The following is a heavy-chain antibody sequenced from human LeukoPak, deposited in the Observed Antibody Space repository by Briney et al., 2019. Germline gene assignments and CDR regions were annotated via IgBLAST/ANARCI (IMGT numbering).Heavy chain of an antibody. CDR2: MNPNSGNT. V-gene: IGHV1-8*01. CDR3: ARVPYNWNYAIDY. D-gene: IGHD1-7*01. CDR1: GYTFTSYD. Sequence: GASVKVSCKASGYTFTSYDINWVRQATGQGLEWMGWMNPNSGNTGYAQKFQGRVTMTRNTSISTAYKELSSLRSEDTAVYYCARVPYNWNYAIDYWGQGTLVTVSS. J-gene: IGHJ4*02.